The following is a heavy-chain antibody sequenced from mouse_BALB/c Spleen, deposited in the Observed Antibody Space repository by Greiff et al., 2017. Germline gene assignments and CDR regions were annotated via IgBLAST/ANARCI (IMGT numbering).Heavy chain of an antibody. CDR3: TRDDGYSFAY. D-gene: IGHD2-3*01. Sequence: QVQLKQPGAELVKPGASVKMSCKASGYTFTSYWMHWVKQRPGQGLEWIGVIDPSDSYTSYNQKFKGKATLTVDTSSSTAYMQLSSLTSEDSAVYYCTRDDGYSFAYWGQGTLVTVSA. CDR2: IDPSDSYT. J-gene: IGHJ3*01. V-gene: IGHV1S127*01. CDR1: GYTFTSYW.